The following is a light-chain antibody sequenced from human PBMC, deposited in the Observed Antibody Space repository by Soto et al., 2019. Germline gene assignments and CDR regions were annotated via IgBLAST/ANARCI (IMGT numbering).Light chain of an antibody. CDR3: QQYDNWPWT. V-gene: IGKV3D-15*01. CDR2: DAY. Sequence: EIVLTQSPCTLSLSPGERATLSCRASQSFRGLLAWYQQKPGQAPRLLIYDAYNRDTGIPPRFSGSGSGTDFTLTISRLQSEDFEVYYCQQYDNWPWTFGQGTKVDIK. J-gene: IGKJ1*01. CDR1: QSFRGL.